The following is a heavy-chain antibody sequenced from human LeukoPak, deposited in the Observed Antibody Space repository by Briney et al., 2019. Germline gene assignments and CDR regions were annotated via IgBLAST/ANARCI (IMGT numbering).Heavy chain of an antibody. J-gene: IGHJ4*02. CDR3: ARDLIVVVPAAPNPLGF. Sequence: ASVKVSCKASGYTFTTYGISWVRQAPGQGLEWMGWISAYNGNTNYAQKLQGRVTMTTDTSTSTAYMELRSLRSDDTAVYYCARDLIVVVPAAPNPLGFWGQGTLVTVSS. D-gene: IGHD2-2*01. CDR1: GYTFTTYG. V-gene: IGHV1-18*01. CDR2: ISAYNGNT.